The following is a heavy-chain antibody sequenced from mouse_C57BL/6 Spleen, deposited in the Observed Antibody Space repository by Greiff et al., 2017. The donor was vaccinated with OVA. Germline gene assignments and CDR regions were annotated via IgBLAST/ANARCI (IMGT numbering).Heavy chain of an antibody. D-gene: IGHD2-2*01. CDR2: LNPGSGGT. CDR1: GYAFTNYL. J-gene: IGHJ2*01. Sequence: VQLQQPGAELVRPGTSVKVSCKASGYAFTNYLIEWVKQRPGQGLAWIGVLNPGSGGTNYHEKFKGKATLTADKSSSTAYMQLSSLTSEDSAVYCCARWGVTTGCDYWGQGTTLTVSS. V-gene: IGHV1-54*01. CDR3: ARWGVTTGCDY.